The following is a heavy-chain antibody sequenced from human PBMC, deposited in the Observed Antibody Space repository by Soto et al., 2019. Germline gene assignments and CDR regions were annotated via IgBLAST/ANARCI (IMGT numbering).Heavy chain of an antibody. J-gene: IGHJ6*02. Sequence: DVQLVESGGGLVQPGGSMRLSCAASGFTFPGYWMSWVRQAPGKGLEWVANPHQDETEKYYADSVRGRFTISRDNAKNVLYLQMNRLRAEDTAVYYCALIGVRTLDNGLDVWGQGTTVTVSS. V-gene: IGHV3-7*01. D-gene: IGHD3-10*02. CDR1: GFTFPGYW. CDR2: PHQDETEK. CDR3: ALIGVRTLDNGLDV.